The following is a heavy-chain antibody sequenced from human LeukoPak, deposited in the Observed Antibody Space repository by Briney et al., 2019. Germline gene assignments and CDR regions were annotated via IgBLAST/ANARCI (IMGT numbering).Heavy chain of an antibody. CDR2: IIPILGIA. J-gene: IGHJ4*02. V-gene: IGHV1-69*04. D-gene: IGHD2-2*02. Sequence: GASVKVSCKASGGTFSSYAISWVRQAPGQGLEWMGRIIPILGIANYAQKFQGRVTITADKSTSTAYMELSSLRSEDTAVYYCARVGNLGYCSSTSCYRGAYFDYWGQGTLVTVSS. CDR3: ARVGNLGYCSSTSCYRGAYFDY. CDR1: GGTFSSYA.